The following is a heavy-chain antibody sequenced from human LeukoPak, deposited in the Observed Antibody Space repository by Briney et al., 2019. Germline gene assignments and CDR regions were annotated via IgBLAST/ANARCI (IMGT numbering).Heavy chain of an antibody. CDR2: IYYSRSN. CDR3: AREPYGSGTFDY. D-gene: IGHD3-10*01. CDR1: GGSISTYY. V-gene: IGHV4-59*01. J-gene: IGHJ4*02. Sequence: SETLSLTCTVSGGSISTYYWSWIRQPPGKGLEWIEYIYYSRSNDYNPSLESRVTISVDTSKNQFYLKLSSVTAADTAEYYCAREPYGSGTFDYWGQGTLVTVSA.